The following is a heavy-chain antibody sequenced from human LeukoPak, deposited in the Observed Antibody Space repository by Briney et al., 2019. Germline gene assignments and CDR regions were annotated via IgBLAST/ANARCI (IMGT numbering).Heavy chain of an antibody. J-gene: IGHJ4*02. D-gene: IGHD4-17*01. CDR2: IYHSGST. Sequence: PSETLSLTCAVSGGSIGSGGYSWSWIRQPPGKGLEWIGYIYHSGSTYYNPSLKSRVTISVDRSKNQFSLKLSSVTAADTAVYYCASSTVTTTWYGNWGQGTLVTVSS. CDR1: GGSIGSGGYS. CDR3: ASSTVTTTWYGN. V-gene: IGHV4-30-2*01.